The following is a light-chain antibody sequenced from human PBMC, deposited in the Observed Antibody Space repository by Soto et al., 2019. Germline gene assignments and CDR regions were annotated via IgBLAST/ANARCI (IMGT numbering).Light chain of an antibody. V-gene: IGLV8-61*01. CDR2: STY. CDR3: VLYMGSGILV. Sequence: QAVVTQEPSFSVSPGATVTLTYGLRSGSDSTNNYPSWYQQTPGQDPRTLIYSTYTRSSEVTYRFSASILGNKAALTITGAEADDESAYYCVLYMGSGILVFGGRTKLTVL. CDR1: SGSDSTNNY. J-gene: IGLJ3*02.